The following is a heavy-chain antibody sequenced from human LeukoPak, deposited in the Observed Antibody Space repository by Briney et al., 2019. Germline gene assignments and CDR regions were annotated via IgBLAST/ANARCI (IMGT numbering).Heavy chain of an antibody. J-gene: IGHJ6*03. CDR1: GGSISSGVYY. CDR2: IYYSGST. Sequence: SETLSLTCTVSGGSISSGVYYWSWIRQHPGKGLEWIGYIYYSGSTYYNPSLKSRVTISVDTSKNQFSLKLSSVTAADTAVYYCARLAAEKYYYYYMDVWGKGTTVTVSS. V-gene: IGHV4-31*03. D-gene: IGHD2-15*01. CDR3: ARLAAEKYYYYYMDV.